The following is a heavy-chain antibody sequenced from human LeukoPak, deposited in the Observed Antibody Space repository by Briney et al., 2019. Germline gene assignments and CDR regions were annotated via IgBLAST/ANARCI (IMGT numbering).Heavy chain of an antibody. V-gene: IGHV4-59*01. CDR3: ARGLSDFWSGYPDAFDI. CDR1: GDAISSYY. J-gene: IGHJ3*02. D-gene: IGHD3-3*01. Sequence: AETLTLTCTVSGDAISSYYRSWIRQPPGKGLEWIGYIYYSGSTNYNPSLKSRVTISVDTSKNQFSLKLSSVTAADTAVYYCARGLSDFWSGYPDAFDIWGQGTMVTVSS. CDR2: IYYSGST.